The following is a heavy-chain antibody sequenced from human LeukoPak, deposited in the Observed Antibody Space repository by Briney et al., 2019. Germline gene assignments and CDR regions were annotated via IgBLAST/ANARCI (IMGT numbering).Heavy chain of an antibody. CDR3: ASTPTKYYYDSSGYYYGHYFDY. D-gene: IGHD3-22*01. J-gene: IGHJ4*02. Sequence: SETLSLTCTVSGYSISSGYYWGWIRQPPGKGLEWIGSIYHSGSTYYNPSLKSRVTISVDTSKNQFSLKLSSVTAADTAVYHCASTPTKYYYDSSGYYYGHYFDYWGQGTLVTVSS. CDR1: GYSISSGYY. V-gene: IGHV4-38-2*02. CDR2: IYHSGST.